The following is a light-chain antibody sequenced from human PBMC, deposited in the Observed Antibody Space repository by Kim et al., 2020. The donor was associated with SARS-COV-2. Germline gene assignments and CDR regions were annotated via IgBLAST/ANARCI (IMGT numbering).Light chain of an antibody. CDR2: SND. J-gene: IGLJ2*01. V-gene: IGLV1-44*01. Sequence: QSVLTQPPSASGTPGQRVTISCSGSSSNIGLNNVHWYQQLPGTAPKLLIHSNDQRPSGVPDQFSGSKSGTSASLAISGLQSEDDADYYCAAWDDSLNGLLFGGGTQLTVL. CDR3: AAWDDSLNGLL. CDR1: SSNIGLNN.